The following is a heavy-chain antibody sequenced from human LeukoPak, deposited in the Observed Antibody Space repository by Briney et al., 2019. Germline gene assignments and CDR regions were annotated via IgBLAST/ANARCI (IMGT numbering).Heavy chain of an antibody. Sequence: PGGSLRLSCEASGFTFNIYWMNWVRQAPGKGLEWVANIQQGGGVTRYGDSVKGRFTISRDNARNSLYLQMNDLRAEDTAVYYCARDCCASGSHDSWGQGTLVTVSS. CDR3: ARDCCASGSHDS. D-gene: IGHD3-10*01. CDR1: GFTFNIYW. V-gene: IGHV3-7*04. CDR2: IQQGGGVT. J-gene: IGHJ4*02.